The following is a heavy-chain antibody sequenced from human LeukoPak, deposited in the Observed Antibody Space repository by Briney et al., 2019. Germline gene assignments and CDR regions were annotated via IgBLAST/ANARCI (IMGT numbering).Heavy chain of an antibody. Sequence: SETLSLTRTVSGYSISSGYFWGWIRQSPGKGLEWIGNINLSGSTEYNPSLKSGVTIQVDTPKNQFSLNLSSVTAPDTPVYFFARAAYYYDSSGYRDAFDFWGQGTMVTVSS. CDR3: ARAAYYYDSSGYRDAFDF. V-gene: IGHV4-38-2*02. D-gene: IGHD3-22*01. CDR1: GYSISSGYF. CDR2: INLSGST. J-gene: IGHJ3*01.